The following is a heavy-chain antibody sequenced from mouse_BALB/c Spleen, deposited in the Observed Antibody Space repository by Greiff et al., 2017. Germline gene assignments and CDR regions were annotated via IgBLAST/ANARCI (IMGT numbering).Heavy chain of an antibody. CDR3: ARWVLRDYYAMDY. J-gene: IGHJ4*01. D-gene: IGHD1-1*01. Sequence: QVQLQQPGAELVRPGASVKLSCKASGYSFTSYWMNWVKQRPGQGLEWIGMIQPSDSETRLNQKFKDKATLTVDKSSSTAYMQLSSPTSEDSAVYYCARWVLRDYYAMDYWGQGTTVTVSS. CDR1: GYSFTSYW. CDR2: IQPSDSET. V-gene: IGHV1-61*01.